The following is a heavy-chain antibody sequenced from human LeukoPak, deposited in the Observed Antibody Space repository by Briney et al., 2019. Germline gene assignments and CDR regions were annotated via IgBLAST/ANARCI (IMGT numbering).Heavy chain of an antibody. J-gene: IGHJ6*02. CDR3: ARDFCSSTSCYRYSYYYGMDV. Sequence: SETLSLTCAVYGGSFSGYYWSWIRQPPGKGLEWIGEINHSGSTNYNPSLKSRVTISVDTSKNQFSLKLSSVTAADTAVYYCARDFCSSTSCYRYSYYYGMDVWGQGTTVTVSS. CDR1: GGSFSGYY. V-gene: IGHV4-34*01. CDR2: INHSGST. D-gene: IGHD2-2*02.